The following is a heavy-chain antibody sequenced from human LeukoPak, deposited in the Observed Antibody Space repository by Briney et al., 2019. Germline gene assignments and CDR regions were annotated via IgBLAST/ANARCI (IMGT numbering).Heavy chain of an antibody. J-gene: IGHJ5*02. CDR3: ARLAITMVRGVIIGNWFDP. V-gene: IGHV1-69*13. Sequence: SVKVSCKASGGTFSSYAISWVRQAPGQGLEWMGGIIPIFGTANYAQKFQGRVTITADESTSTAYMELSSLRSDDTAVYYCARLAITMVRGVIIGNWFDPWGQGTLVTVSS. CDR1: GGTFSSYA. CDR2: IIPIFGTA. D-gene: IGHD3-10*01.